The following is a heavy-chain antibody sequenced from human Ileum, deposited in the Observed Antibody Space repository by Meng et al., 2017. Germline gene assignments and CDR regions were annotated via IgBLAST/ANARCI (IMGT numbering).Heavy chain of an antibody. D-gene: IGHD5-12*01. CDR1: GYCFRSRG. J-gene: IGHJ4*02. Sequence: VCLVGFGGGVVQPGRPLWVSCVGFGYCFRSRGMHWVRQAPGKGLEWVAAIWYDGSKKLYGDSVKGRFTISRDDSKNTLYLEMNGLRVEDTAVYFCATDIGVTNYLLDFWGQGTLVTVSS. CDR2: IWYDGSKK. V-gene: IGHV3-33*01. CDR3: ATDIGVTNYLLDF.